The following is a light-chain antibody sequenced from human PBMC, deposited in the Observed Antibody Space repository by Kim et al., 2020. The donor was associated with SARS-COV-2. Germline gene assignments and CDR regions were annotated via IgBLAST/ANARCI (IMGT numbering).Light chain of an antibody. Sequence: LPASVSGSPGQSITISCTGTSSDVGGYNYVSWYQQHPGKAPKLMIYDVSNRPSGVSNRFSGSKSGNTASLTISGLQAEDEADYYCSSYTSSSPYVF. J-gene: IGLJ1*01. CDR1: SSDVGGYNY. V-gene: IGLV2-14*03. CDR2: DVS. CDR3: SSYTSSSPYV.